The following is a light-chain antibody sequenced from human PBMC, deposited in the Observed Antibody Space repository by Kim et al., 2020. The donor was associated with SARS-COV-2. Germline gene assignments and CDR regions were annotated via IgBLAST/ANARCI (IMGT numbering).Light chain of an antibody. CDR3: QAWDTSTAV. CDR2: QDN. V-gene: IGLV3-1*01. Sequence: SVSPEQTANITCSGDKLGDKFACWYQQKAGQSPVLVIYQDNKRPSGIPERFSGSNSGNTATLTISGTQAMDEADYYCQAWDTSTAVFGTGTKVTVL. J-gene: IGLJ1*01. CDR1: KLGDKF.